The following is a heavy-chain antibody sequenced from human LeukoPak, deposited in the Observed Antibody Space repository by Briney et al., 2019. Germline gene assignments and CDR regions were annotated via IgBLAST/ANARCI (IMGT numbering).Heavy chain of an antibody. D-gene: IGHD3-22*01. CDR2: IYHSGFT. V-gene: IGHV4-59*08. CDR1: GCTVSRYY. J-gene: IGHJ3*02. Sequence: SETLSLTCRVSGCTVSRYYWSWIRQPPGKGLEWIGNIYHSGFTNYSPSLKSRVTLSVDTSKNQFTLRLSSVNAADTAVYYCARHFSSRSHLRGYYSGHDAFDIWGQGTMVTVSS. CDR3: ARHFSSRSHLRGYYSGHDAFDI.